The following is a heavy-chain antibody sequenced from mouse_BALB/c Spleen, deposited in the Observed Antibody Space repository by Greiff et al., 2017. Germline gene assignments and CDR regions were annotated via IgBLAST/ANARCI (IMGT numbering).Heavy chain of an antibody. J-gene: IGHJ4*01. D-gene: IGHD3-2*02. CDR2: INPSGGYT. CDR3: ARSSGEGAYYYAMDY. V-gene: IGHV1-4*01. Sequence: VQLQQSGAELARPGASVKMSCKASGYTFTSYTMHWVKQRPGQGLEWIGYINPSGGYTNYNQKFKYKATLTADKSSSTAYMQLSSLTSEDSAVYYGARSSGEGAYYYAMDYWGQGTSVTVSS. CDR1: GYTFTSYT.